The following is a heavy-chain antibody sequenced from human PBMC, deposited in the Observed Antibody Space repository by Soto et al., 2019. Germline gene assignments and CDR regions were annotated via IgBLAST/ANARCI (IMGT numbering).Heavy chain of an antibody. CDR2: IYYSGST. CDR1: GGSISSISYY. Sequence: SETLSLTCTVSGGSISSISYYWGWIRQPPGKGLEWIGSIYYSGSTYYNPSLKSRVTISVDTSKNQFSLKLSSVTAADTAVYYCARQGDYYYYYYMDVWGKGTTVTVSS. V-gene: IGHV4-39*01. CDR3: ARQGDYYYYYYMDV. J-gene: IGHJ6*03.